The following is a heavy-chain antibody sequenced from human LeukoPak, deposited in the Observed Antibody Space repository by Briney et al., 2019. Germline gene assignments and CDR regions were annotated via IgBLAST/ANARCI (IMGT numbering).Heavy chain of an antibody. V-gene: IGHV4-39*01. CDR2: IYYSGST. D-gene: IGHD2-15*01. Sequence: SETLSLTCTVSGGSISSSSYYWGWIRQPPGKGLEWIGSIYYSGSTYYNPSLKSRVTISVDTSKNQFSLKLSSVTAADTAVYYCARLIAVAAANSEPDYWGQGTLVTVSS. CDR3: ARLIAVAAANSEPDY. CDR1: GGSISSSSYY. J-gene: IGHJ4*02.